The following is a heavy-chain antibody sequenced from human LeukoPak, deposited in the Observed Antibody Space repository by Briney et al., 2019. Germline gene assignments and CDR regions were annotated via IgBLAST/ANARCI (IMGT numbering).Heavy chain of an antibody. D-gene: IGHD4-23*01. CDR1: GYTFTSYY. CDR3: ARDGGKLAQSFDI. V-gene: IGHV1-46*01. CDR2: INPSGGST. Sequence: ASVKVSCKASGYTFTSYYMHWVRQAPGQGLEWMGIINPSGGSTSYAQKFQGRVSMTRDMSTSTVYMELSSLRSEDTAVYYCARDGGKLAQSFDIWGQGTLVTVSS. J-gene: IGHJ3*02.